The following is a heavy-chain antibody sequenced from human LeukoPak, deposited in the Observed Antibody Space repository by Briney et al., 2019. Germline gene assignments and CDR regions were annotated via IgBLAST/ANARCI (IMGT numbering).Heavy chain of an antibody. CDR1: GGSISSGGYY. J-gene: IGHJ4*02. CDR2: IYHSGST. Sequence: SETLSLTCTVSGGSISSGGYYWSWIRQPPGKGLEWIGYIYHSGSTYYNPSLKSRVTISVDRSKNQFSLKLSSVTAADTAVYYCARDTSGYCTNGVCYKGGVFDYWGQGTLVTVSS. D-gene: IGHD2-8*01. V-gene: IGHV4-30-2*01. CDR3: ARDTSGYCTNGVCYKGGVFDY.